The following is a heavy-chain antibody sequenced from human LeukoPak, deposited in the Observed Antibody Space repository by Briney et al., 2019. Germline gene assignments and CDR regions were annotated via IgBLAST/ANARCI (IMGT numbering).Heavy chain of an antibody. Sequence: PSETLSLTCTFSGGSTSSTSYYWAWIRQPPGKGLEWLGSLYYSENTYYNPSLKSRVTISADTAKNQFFLKLTSVTAADTAVYYCARLSCNTLGCPTVYNWIDPWGQGILVTVSS. CDR1: GGSTSSTSYY. D-gene: IGHD4-11*01. CDR3: ARLSCNTLGCPTVYNWIDP. CDR2: LYYSENT. J-gene: IGHJ5*02. V-gene: IGHV4-39*01.